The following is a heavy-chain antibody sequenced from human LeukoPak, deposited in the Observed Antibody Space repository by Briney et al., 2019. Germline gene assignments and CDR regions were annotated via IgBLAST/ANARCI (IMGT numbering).Heavy chain of an antibody. CDR2: IKSKTDGGTT. CDR1: GFTFSNAW. CDR3: AKDLAGYSNDRDFGMDV. Sequence: PGGSLRLSCAASGFTFSNAWMSWVRQAPGKGLEWVGRIKSKTDGGTTDYAAPVKGRFTISRDDSKNTLYLQMNSLGAEDTALYHCAKDLAGYSNDRDFGMDVWGQGTLVTVSS. D-gene: IGHD4-11*01. V-gene: IGHV3-15*05. J-gene: IGHJ6*02.